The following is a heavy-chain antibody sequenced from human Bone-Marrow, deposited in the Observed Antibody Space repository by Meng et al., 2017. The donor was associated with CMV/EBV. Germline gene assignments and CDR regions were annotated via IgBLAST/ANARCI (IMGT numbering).Heavy chain of an antibody. Sequence: KVSCKASGGTFSSYTISWVRQAPGQGLEWMGRIIPILGIANYAQKFQGRVTITADKSTSTAYMELSSLRSEDTAVYYCARSSGPTAWFDPWGQGTLVTVSS. J-gene: IGHJ5*02. CDR2: IIPILGIA. D-gene: IGHD3-22*01. V-gene: IGHV1-69*02. CDR3: ARSSGPTAWFDP. CDR1: GGTFSSYT.